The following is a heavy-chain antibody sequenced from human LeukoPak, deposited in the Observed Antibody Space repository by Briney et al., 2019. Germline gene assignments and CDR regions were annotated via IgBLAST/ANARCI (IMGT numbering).Heavy chain of an antibody. CDR2: ISYDGSNK. V-gene: IGHV3-30*18. J-gene: IGHJ5*02. CDR3: AKGGGYCSGGSCHNWFDP. CDR1: GFTFSSYG. Sequence: HPGGSLRLSCAASGFTFSSYGMHWVRQAPGKGLEWVAVISYDGSNKYYADSVKGRFTISRDNSKNTLYLQMNSLRAEDTAVYYCAKGGGYCSGGSCHNWFDPWGQGTLVTVSS. D-gene: IGHD2-15*01.